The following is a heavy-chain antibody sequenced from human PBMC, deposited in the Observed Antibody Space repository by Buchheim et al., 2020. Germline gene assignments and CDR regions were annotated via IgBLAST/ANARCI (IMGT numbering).Heavy chain of an antibody. D-gene: IGHD1-1*01. Sequence: QVQLVQSGAEVKNPGASVRVSCEVSGFLFSFYYMHWFRRAPGQGFEWMGCINPNSGETVYPQKFQGRVTMTRDVSITTHYVDLSSLTSDDTAFYYCARDRLESRGTTFDLWGLGT. CDR3: ARDRLESRGTTFDL. V-gene: IGHV1-2*02. CDR2: INPNSGET. CDR1: GFLFSFYY. J-gene: IGHJ3*01.